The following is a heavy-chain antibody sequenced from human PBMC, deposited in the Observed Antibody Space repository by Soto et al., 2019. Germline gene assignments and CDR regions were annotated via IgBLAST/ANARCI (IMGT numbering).Heavy chain of an antibody. CDR2: IYYSGST. V-gene: IGHV4-31*03. CDR1: GGSISSGGYY. J-gene: IGHJ3*02. D-gene: IGHD3-22*01. CDR3: ARDYLHYYDGGWEGGAFDI. Sequence: PSETLSLTCTVSGGSISSGGYYWSWIRQHPGKGLEWIGYIYYSGSTYYNPSLKSRVTISVDTSKNQFSLKLSSVTAADTAVYYCARDYLHYYDGGWEGGAFDIWGQGTMVTVS.